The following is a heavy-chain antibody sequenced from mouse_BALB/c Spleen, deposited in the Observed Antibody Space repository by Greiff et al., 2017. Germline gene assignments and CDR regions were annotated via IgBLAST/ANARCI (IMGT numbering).Heavy chain of an antibody. J-gene: IGHJ3*01. D-gene: IGHD1-2*01. CDR1: GYTFTDYE. CDR2: IDPETGGT. V-gene: IGHV1-15*01. Sequence: QVQLQQSGAELVRPGASVTLSCKASGYTFTDYEMHWVKQTPVHGLEWIGAIDPETGGTAYNQKFKGKATLTADKSSSTAYMELRSLTSEDSAVYYCTRGYGYAGFAYWGQGTLVTVSA. CDR3: TRGYGYAGFAY.